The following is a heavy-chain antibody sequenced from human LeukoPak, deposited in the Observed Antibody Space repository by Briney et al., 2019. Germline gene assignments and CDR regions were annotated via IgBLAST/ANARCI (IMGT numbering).Heavy chain of an antibody. CDR1: GGSMSSYY. J-gene: IGHJ5*02. D-gene: IGHD5-18*01. V-gene: IGHV4-59*01. CDR3: AREGNTYGSNWFDP. CDR2: IYYSGST. Sequence: SETLSLTCTVSGGSMSSYYWSWIRQPPGKGLEWIGYIYYSGSTNYHPSLKSRVTISVDTSKNQFSLKLSSVTAADTAVYYCAREGNTYGSNWFDPWGQGTLVTVSS.